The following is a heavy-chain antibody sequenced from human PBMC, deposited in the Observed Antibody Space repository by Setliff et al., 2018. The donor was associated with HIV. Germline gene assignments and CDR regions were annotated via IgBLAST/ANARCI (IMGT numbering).Heavy chain of an antibody. D-gene: IGHD3-22*01. CDR3: ARWVTTPTKGAFDI. CDR1: GGSISSYY. CDR2: IFYTGSA. V-gene: IGHV4-59*08. Sequence: SETLSLTCGISGGSISSYYWSWIRQPPGKGLEWIGGIFYTGSAHYNPSLKSRVTISVDTSRNQFSMKLSSVTAADTTMYYCARWVTTPTKGAFDIWGQGTVVTVSS. J-gene: IGHJ3*02.